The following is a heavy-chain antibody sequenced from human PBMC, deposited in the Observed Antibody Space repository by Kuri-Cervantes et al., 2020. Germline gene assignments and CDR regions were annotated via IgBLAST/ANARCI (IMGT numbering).Heavy chain of an antibody. V-gene: IGHV1-8*01. CDR2: MNPNSGNT. CDR1: GYTFTSYD. J-gene: IGHJ4*02. D-gene: IGHD1-26*01. CDR3: ATKGKWDLRGEFYFDH. Sequence: ASVKVSCKASGYTFTSYDINWVRQATGQGLEWMGWMNPNSGNTGYAQKFQGRVTMTRNTSISTAYMELSSLRSDDTAVYYCATKGKWDLRGEFYFDHWGQGTLVTVSS.